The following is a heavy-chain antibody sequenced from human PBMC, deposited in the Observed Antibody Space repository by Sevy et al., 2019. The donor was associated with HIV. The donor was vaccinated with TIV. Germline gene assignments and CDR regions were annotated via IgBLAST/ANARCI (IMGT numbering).Heavy chain of an antibody. V-gene: IGHV1-69*13. Sequence: ASVKVSCKAPGGTFSSYAISWVRQAPGQGLEWMGGIIPIFGTANYAQKFQGRVTITADESTSTAYMELSSLRSEDTAVYYCARWHYNSSSWYWFDPWGQGTLVTVSS. CDR1: GGTFSSYA. CDR2: IIPIFGTA. J-gene: IGHJ5*02. D-gene: IGHD6-13*01. CDR3: ARWHYNSSSWYWFDP.